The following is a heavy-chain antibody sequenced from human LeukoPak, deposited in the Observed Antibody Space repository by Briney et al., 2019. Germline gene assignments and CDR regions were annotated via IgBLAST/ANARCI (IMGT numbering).Heavy chain of an antibody. J-gene: IGHJ4*02. V-gene: IGHV3-21*01. CDR2: ISSSSSYI. CDR1: GFTFSSYS. Sequence: GGSLRLSCAASGFTFSSYSMNWVRQAPGKGLEWVSSISSSSSYIYYADSVKGRFTISRDDAKNSLYLQMNSLRAEDTAVYYCARATSGSYCDYWGQGTLVTVSS. CDR3: ARATSGSYCDY. D-gene: IGHD1-26*01.